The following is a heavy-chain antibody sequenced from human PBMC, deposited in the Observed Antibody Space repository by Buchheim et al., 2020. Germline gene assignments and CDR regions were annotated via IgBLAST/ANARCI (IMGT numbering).Heavy chain of an antibody. J-gene: IGHJ6*02. CDR2: IYSGGST. V-gene: IGHV3-66*01. D-gene: IGHD6-13*01. CDR3: ARVGSSWYPGMDV. Sequence: EVQLVESGGGLVQPGGSLRLSCAASGFTVSSNYMSWVRQAPGKGLEWVSVIYSGGSTYYADSVKGRFTISRDHYKNTLYLQMNSLRAEDTAVYYCARVGSSWYPGMDVWGQGTT. CDR1: GFTVSSNY.